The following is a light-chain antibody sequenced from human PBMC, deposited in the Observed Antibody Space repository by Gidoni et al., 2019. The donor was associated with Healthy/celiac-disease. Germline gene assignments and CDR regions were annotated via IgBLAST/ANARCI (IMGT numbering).Light chain of an antibody. Sequence: QSALTPPASVSGSPGPSITISCTGTSSDVGSYNLVSCDQQHPGKAPKLMIYEVSKRPSGVSNRFSVSKSGNTASLTSSGLQAEDEADYYCCSYAGSSSLVFGGGPKLTVL. CDR2: EVS. CDR3: CSYAGSSSLV. CDR1: SSDVGSYNL. J-gene: IGLJ3*02. V-gene: IGLV2-23*02.